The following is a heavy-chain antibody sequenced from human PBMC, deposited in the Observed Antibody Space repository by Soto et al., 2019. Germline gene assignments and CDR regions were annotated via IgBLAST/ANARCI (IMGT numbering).Heavy chain of an antibody. D-gene: IGHD2-8*02. CDR1: GFTFSKSA. V-gene: IGHV3-30*04. CDR3: ARDDLVAVDATLFYYGVDV. J-gene: IGHJ6*02. Sequence: QVQLVESGGGVVQPGRSLRLSCTASGFTFSKSAMHWVRQAPGKGLEWVAVISYDGKNKYYADSVKGRFTNSRDNSKNTLYLQMDSLRVEDTAVYYCARDDLVAVDATLFYYGVDVWGQGTTVTVSS. CDR2: ISYDGKNK.